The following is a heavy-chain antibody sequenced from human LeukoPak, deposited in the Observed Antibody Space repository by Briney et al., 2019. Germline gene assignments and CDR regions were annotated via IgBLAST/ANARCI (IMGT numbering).Heavy chain of an antibody. CDR3: AREPYSYDLDY. V-gene: IGHV1-46*01. J-gene: IGHJ4*02. Sequence: ASVKVSCKASGDTFTSYYMHWVRQAPGQGLEWMGIINPSGGSTSYAQKFQGRVTMTRDTSTSTVYMELSSLRSEDTAVYYCAREPYSYDLDYWGQGTLVTVSS. D-gene: IGHD5-18*01. CDR2: INPSGGST. CDR1: GDTFTSYY.